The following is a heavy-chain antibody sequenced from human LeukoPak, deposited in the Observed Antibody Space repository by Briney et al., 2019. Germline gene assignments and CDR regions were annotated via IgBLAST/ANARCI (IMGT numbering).Heavy chain of an antibody. Sequence: GGSLRLSCAASGFTFSSYAMSWVRQAPGKGLEWVSAISGSGGSTYYADSVKGRFTISRDNAKNSLYLQMNSLRAEDTALYYCAKDKHYYGSGTICDWGQGTLVTVSS. CDR3: AKDKHYYGSGTICD. CDR2: ISGSGGST. CDR1: GFTFSSYA. V-gene: IGHV3-23*01. J-gene: IGHJ4*02. D-gene: IGHD3-10*01.